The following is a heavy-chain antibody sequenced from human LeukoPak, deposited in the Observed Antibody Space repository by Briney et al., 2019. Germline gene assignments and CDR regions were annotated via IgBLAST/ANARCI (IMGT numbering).Heavy chain of an antibody. CDR2: IRNKANSYAT. J-gene: IGHJ6*03. CDR1: GFMFSGSA. CDR3: TRRVDAPGNYNYMDV. D-gene: IGHD1-14*01. Sequence: PGRSLRLSCAASGFMFSGSAMHWVRQASGKGLEWVGRIRNKANSYATAYAASVKGRFTISRDDSKNTAYLQMNSLKTEDTAVYYCTRRVDAPGNYNYMDVWGKGTTVTVSS. V-gene: IGHV3-73*01.